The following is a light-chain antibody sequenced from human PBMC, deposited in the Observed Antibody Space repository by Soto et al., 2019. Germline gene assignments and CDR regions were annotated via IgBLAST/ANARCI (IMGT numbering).Light chain of an antibody. CDR3: QHYNDWRWT. CDR1: QSISSK. J-gene: IGKJ1*01. Sequence: EIVMTQSPATLSVSPGEGATLSCRASQSISSKLAWYQQKPGQAPRLLIYAASTRATGVPARFSGSGSGTEFTIAVGSLQSEDLAVYYCQHYNDWRWTFGQGTKVDIK. CDR2: AAS. V-gene: IGKV3-15*01.